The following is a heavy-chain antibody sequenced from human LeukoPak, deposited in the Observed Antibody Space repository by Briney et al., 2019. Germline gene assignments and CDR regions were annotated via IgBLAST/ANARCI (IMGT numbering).Heavy chain of an antibody. CDR1: GFTFSSYA. V-gene: IGHV3-23*01. CDR2: ISGSGGST. J-gene: IGHJ4*02. D-gene: IGHD5-12*01. Sequence: GGSLRLSCAASGFTFSSYAMSWVRRAPGKGLEWVSAISGSGGSTYYADSVKGRFTISRDNSKNTLYLQMNSLRAEDTAVYYCANKLRLDSSLDYWGQGTLVTVSS. CDR3: ANKLRLDSSLDY.